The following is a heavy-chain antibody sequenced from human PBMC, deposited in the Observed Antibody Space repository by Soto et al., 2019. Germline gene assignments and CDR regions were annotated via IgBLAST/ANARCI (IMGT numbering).Heavy chain of an antibody. D-gene: IGHD2-2*01. CDR2: IYYSGST. CDR3: ARPVPAARF. V-gene: IGHV4-39*01. CDR1: GGSISSSSYY. Sequence: SETLSLTCTVSGGSISSSSYYWGWIRQPPGKGLEWIGSIYYSGSTYYNPSLKSRVTISVDTSKNQFSLKLSSVTAADTAVYYCARPVPAARFWGQGTLVTVSS. J-gene: IGHJ4*02.